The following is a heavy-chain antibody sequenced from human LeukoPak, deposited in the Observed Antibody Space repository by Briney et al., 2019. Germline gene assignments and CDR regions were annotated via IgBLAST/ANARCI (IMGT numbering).Heavy chain of an antibody. CDR2: INHRGST. CDR3: ARGHIVVVVATTRSDAFDM. CDR1: SGTFSGYY. J-gene: IGHJ3*02. Sequence: SETLSLTCAVYSGTFSGYYWSWIRQPPGKGLEWIGEINHRGSTNYNPSLKSRVTISVDTSKNQVSLKLNSVTAADTAVYYCARGHIVVVVATTRSDAFDMWGQGTMVTVSS. D-gene: IGHD2-15*01. V-gene: IGHV4-34*01.